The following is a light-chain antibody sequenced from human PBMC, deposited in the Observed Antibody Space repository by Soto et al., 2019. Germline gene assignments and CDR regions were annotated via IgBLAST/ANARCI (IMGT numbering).Light chain of an antibody. CDR3: CSYSTSSALPYV. CDR1: NNDVGDYNY. V-gene: IGLV2-14*01. Sequence: QSALTQPASVSGSPGQSITISCTGTNNDVGDYNYVSWYQQYPGKAPKLIIYDVTTRPSGVSGRFAGSKSGNTASLTISGLQPEDEADYYCCSYSTSSALPYVFGTGTKLT. CDR2: DVT. J-gene: IGLJ1*01.